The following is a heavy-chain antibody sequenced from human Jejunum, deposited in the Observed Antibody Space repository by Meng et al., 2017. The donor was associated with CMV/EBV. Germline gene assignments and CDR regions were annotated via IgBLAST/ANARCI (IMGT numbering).Heavy chain of an antibody. J-gene: IGHJ4*02. CDR1: GISFSNSG. Sequence: QGQLVGSGGGVGQPGGSLRPSCVTSGISFSNSGMHWVRQAPGKGLEWVVFIRNDGSEIYYVDSVKGRFTISRDNSKNTVYLQMDSLRVEDTGIYYCVKDKGRTALDYWGQGSLVTVSS. D-gene: IGHD3-10*01. CDR2: IRNDGSEI. V-gene: IGHV3-30*02. CDR3: VKDKGRTALDY.